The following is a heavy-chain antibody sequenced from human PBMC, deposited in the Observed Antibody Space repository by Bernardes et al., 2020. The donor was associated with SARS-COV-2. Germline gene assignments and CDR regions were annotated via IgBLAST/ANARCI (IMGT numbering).Heavy chain of an antibody. CDR2: TYTSGGA. CDR3: ARERADGFMDV. J-gene: IGHJ6*02. Sequence: SETLSLTCTISGASVSYESYFWSWIRQSAGKGLEWIGRTYTSGGADYNASLKSRVTASVDTSKRQLSLKVTSVTAADTAVYYCARERADGFMDVWGQGTTVTVSS. V-gene: IGHV4-61*02. D-gene: IGHD5-12*01. CDR1: GASVSYESYF.